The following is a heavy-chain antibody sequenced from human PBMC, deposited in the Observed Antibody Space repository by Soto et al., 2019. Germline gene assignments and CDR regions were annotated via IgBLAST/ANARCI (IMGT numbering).Heavy chain of an antibody. Sequence: GSLRLSCAASGFTVSSNYMSWVRQAPGKGLEWVSVIYSGGSTYYADSVKGRFTISRDNSKNTLYLQMNSLRAEDTAVYYCARGREMATITGWHFGYWGQGTLVTVSS. CDR1: GFTVSSNY. D-gene: IGHD5-12*01. CDR2: IYSGGST. J-gene: IGHJ4*02. CDR3: ARGREMATITGWHFGY. V-gene: IGHV3-53*01.